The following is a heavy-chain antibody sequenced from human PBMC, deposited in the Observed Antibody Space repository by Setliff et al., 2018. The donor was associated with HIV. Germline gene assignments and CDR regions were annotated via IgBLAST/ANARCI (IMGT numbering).Heavy chain of an antibody. D-gene: IGHD1-1*01. CDR3: ARGHPVGLRRQPPRFGY. CDR2: IYNSGTN. V-gene: IGHV4-39*07. Sequence: PSETLSLTCTVSGGSIRSSDYYWGWVRQPPGKGLAWIGNIYNSGTNYYNPSLKSRVTISIDTSKNQFSLKLSSVTAADTAVYYCARGHPVGLRRQPPRFGYWGQGTLVTVSS. J-gene: IGHJ4*02. CDR1: GGSIRSSDYY.